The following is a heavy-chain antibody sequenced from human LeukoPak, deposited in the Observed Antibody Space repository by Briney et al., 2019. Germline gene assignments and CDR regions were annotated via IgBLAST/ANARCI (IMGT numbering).Heavy chain of an antibody. CDR2: IHHGGST. Sequence: SETLSLTCTVSGYFISSGYYWGWIRPPPGKGLQWIGSIHHGGSTYYNPSLKSRVTISVDTSKNQFSLKLSSVTAADTAVYYCARLGYSSSWYSKAYYYYYMDVWGKGTTVTISS. V-gene: IGHV4-38-2*02. J-gene: IGHJ6*03. CDR3: ARLGYSSSWYSKAYYYYYMDV. CDR1: GYFISSGYY. D-gene: IGHD6-13*01.